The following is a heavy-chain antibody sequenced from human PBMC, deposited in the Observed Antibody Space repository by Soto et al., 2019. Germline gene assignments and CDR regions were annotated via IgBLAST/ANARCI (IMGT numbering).Heavy chain of an antibody. J-gene: IGHJ4*02. CDR2: IIPILGIA. D-gene: IGHD5-12*01. Sequence: QVQLVQSGAEVKKPGSSVKVSCKASGGTFSSYTISWVRQAPGQGLEWMGRIIPILGIANYAQKFQGRVTITADKSTSTADMELSSLRSEDTAVYYCARGGTGWLPSYLDYWGQGTLVTVSS. CDR3: ARGGTGWLPSYLDY. CDR1: GGTFSSYT. V-gene: IGHV1-69*02.